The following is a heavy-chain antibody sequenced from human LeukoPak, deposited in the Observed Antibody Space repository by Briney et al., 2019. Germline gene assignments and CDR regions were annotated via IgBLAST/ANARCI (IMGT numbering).Heavy chain of an antibody. Sequence: GGSLRLSCTASGFTFRTYSMNWVRQAPGKGLEWVSSINSRGSDEYYADSVKGRFTISRDNAKNSLYLQVNSLRAEDTAVYYCAREGSIVPHQDLDSWGQGTLVTVSS. V-gene: IGHV3-21*01. CDR3: AREGSIVPHQDLDS. CDR1: GFTFRTYS. D-gene: IGHD2-8*01. CDR2: INSRGSDE. J-gene: IGHJ4*02.